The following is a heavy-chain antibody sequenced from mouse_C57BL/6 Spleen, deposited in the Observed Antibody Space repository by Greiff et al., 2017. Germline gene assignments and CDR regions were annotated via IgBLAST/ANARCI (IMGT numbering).Heavy chain of an antibody. D-gene: IGHD2-12*01. CDR3: ARYCYDEGDYFDD. CDR2: INPNNGGT. V-gene: IGHV1-18*01. CDR1: GYTFTDYN. J-gene: IGHJ2*01. Sequence: VQLQPSGPELVKPGASVKIPCKASGYTFTDYNMDWVKQSNGKSLEWIGDINPNNGGTIYNQKFKGKATLTVDKSSSTAYMELRSLTSEDTAVYYCARYCYDEGDYFDDWGQGTTLTVSS.